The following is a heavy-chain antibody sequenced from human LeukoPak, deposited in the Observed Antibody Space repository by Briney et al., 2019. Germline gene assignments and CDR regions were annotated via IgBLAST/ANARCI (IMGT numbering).Heavy chain of an antibody. J-gene: IGHJ6*04. D-gene: IGHD3-10*01. CDR3: ATNMVRGVIRSGMDV. Sequence: SVKVSCKASGGTFSSYAISWVRQAPGQGLEWMGGIIPIFGTANYAQKFQGRATITAHKSKSTAYMELSSLRCEDPAVYYCATNMVRGVIRSGMDVWGKGTTVTVSS. CDR2: IIPIFGTA. V-gene: IGHV1-69*06. CDR1: GGTFSSYA.